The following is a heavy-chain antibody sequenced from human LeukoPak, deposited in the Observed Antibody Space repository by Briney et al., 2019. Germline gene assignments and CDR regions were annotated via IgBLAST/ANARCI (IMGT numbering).Heavy chain of an antibody. CDR2: ISTSGTTT. CDR3: ARVRGSYSVDY. D-gene: IGHD3-10*01. Sequence: GGSLRLSCAASGFTFSDYYMSWLRQAPGKGLEWISYISTSGTTTYHADSVKGRFTISRDDAKNSLYLQMNSLRADDTALYYGARVRGSYSVDYWGQGTLVTVSS. CDR1: GFTFSDYY. V-gene: IGHV3-11*04. J-gene: IGHJ4*02.